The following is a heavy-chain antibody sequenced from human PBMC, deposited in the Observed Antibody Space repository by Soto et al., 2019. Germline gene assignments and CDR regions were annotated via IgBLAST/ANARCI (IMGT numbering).Heavy chain of an antibody. CDR1: GGSISSGDYY. V-gene: IGHV4-30-4*01. Sequence: QVQLQESGPGLVKPSQTLSLTCTVSGGSISSGDYYWSWIRQPPGKGLEWIGYIYYSGSTYYNPSLKSRVTISVDTSKNQFSLKLSSVTAADTAVYYCARSNMGYYDSSGYLDPYFDYWGQGTLVTVSS. D-gene: IGHD3-22*01. CDR2: IYYSGST. CDR3: ARSNMGYYDSSGYLDPYFDY. J-gene: IGHJ4*02.